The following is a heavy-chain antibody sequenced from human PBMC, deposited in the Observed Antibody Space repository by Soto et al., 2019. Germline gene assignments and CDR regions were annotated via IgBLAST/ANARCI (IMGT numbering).Heavy chain of an antibody. CDR2: INTDESSR. V-gene: IGHV3-74*01. D-gene: IGHD2-2*01. CDR3: ARDRVPQLGYYGMDV. J-gene: IGHJ6*02. Sequence: EVQLVESGGGLVQPGGSLRLSCAASGFIFNSYWMHWVRQAPGKGLVWVSRINTDESSRSYADSVKGRFTISRDNAKNTLYLPMNSLRAEDTAVYFCARDRVPQLGYYGMDVWGQGTTVTVSS. CDR1: GFIFNSYW.